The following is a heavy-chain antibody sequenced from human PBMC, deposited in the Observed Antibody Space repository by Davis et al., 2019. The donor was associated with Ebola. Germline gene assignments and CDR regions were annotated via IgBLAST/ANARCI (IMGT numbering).Heavy chain of an antibody. CDR1: GGSISGYY. V-gene: IGHV4-59*01. CDR2: MYYSGGT. CDR3: ARFPAAGRGGFDI. D-gene: IGHD1-26*01. Sequence: SETLSLPCPVPGGSISGYYLTWIRQPPGKGLEWIGDMYYSGGTNDNPSLKSRVTISGDTSKNQFSLKLGSVTAADTAVYYCARFPAAGRGGFDIGGQGTTVTVSS. J-gene: IGHJ3*02.